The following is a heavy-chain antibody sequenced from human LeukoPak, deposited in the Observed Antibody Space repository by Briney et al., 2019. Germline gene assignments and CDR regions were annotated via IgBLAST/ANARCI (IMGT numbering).Heavy chain of an antibody. CDR3: AKGNSYYDSSGYYYNYYYMDV. V-gene: IGHV1-2*02. CDR1: GYTFTNYY. Sequence: RASVKVSCKASGYTFTNYYMHWVRQAPGQGLEWMGWINPNSGGTNYAQKFQGRVTMTRDTSISTAYMELSRLRSDDTAVYYCAKGNSYYDSSGYYYNYYYMDVWGKGTTVTISS. CDR2: INPNSGGT. J-gene: IGHJ6*03. D-gene: IGHD3-22*01.